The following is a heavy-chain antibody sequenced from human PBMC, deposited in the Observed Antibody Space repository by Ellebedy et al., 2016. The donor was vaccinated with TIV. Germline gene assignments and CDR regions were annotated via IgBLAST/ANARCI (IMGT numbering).Heavy chain of an antibody. CDR3: ARGKVGSDNLHYYYYGMDV. CDR1: GFTFSSYA. Sequence: PGGSLRLSCAASGFTFSSYAMHWVRQAPGKGLEWVAVISYDGSNKYYADSVKGRFTISRDNSKNTLYLQMNSLRAEDTAVYYCARGKVGSDNLHYYYYGMDVWGQGTTVTVSS. CDR2: ISYDGSNK. D-gene: IGHD3-10*01. J-gene: IGHJ6*02. V-gene: IGHV3-30*01.